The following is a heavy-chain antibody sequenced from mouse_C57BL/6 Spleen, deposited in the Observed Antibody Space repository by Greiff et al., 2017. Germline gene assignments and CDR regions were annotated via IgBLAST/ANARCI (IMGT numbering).Heavy chain of an antibody. Sequence: QVTLKVCGPGILQPSQTLSLTCSFSVFSLSTFGMGVSWIRQPSGKGLEWLAHIYWDEDKHYKPSLKSRLTISKDTSNNQVFLKITTVDTADTATYYSARRALREYGYDGAWFAYWGQGTLVTVSA. CDR2: IYWDEDK. D-gene: IGHD2-2*01. CDR3: ARRALREYGYDGAWFAY. V-gene: IGHV8-9*01. CDR1: VFSLSTFGMG. J-gene: IGHJ3*01.